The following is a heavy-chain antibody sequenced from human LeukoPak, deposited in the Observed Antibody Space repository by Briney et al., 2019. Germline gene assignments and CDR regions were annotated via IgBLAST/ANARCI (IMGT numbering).Heavy chain of an antibody. CDR2: ISSSSSYI. Sequence: GGSLRLSCAASGSTFSSYSMNWVRQAPGKGLEWVSSISSSSSYIYYADSVKGRFTISRDNAKNSLYLQMNSLRAEDTAVYYCAGIAARQRAFDIWGQGTMVTVSS. J-gene: IGHJ3*02. V-gene: IGHV3-21*01. CDR3: AGIAARQRAFDI. D-gene: IGHD6-6*01. CDR1: GSTFSSYS.